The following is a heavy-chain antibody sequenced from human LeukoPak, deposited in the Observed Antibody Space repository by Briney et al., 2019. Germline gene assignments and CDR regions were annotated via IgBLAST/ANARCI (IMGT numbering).Heavy chain of an antibody. V-gene: IGHV3-30*02. Sequence: PGGSLRLSCAASGFTFSSYGMHWVRQAPGKGLEWVAFIRYDGSNKYYADSVKGRFTISRDNSKNTLYLQMNSLRAEDTAVYCCAKEKTRYCSSTSCYTPGIYWGQGTLVTVSS. CDR1: GFTFSSYG. J-gene: IGHJ4*02. CDR3: AKEKTRYCSSTSCYTPGIY. CDR2: IRYDGSNK. D-gene: IGHD2-2*02.